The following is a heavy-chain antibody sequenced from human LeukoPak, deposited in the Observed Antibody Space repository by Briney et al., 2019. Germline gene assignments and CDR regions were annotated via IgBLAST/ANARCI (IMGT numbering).Heavy chain of an antibody. CDR1: GFAFSTYW. D-gene: IGHD3-3*01. CDR3: TRDFVF. CDR2: INQDGSVK. Sequence: GGSLRLSCAASGFAFSTYWIDWVRQAPGKGREWVGNINQDGSVKHYVDSVRGRFTISRDNARTSVYLQMRALRVEDTAVYYCTRDFVFWGQGSLVTASS. J-gene: IGHJ4*02. V-gene: IGHV3-7*01.